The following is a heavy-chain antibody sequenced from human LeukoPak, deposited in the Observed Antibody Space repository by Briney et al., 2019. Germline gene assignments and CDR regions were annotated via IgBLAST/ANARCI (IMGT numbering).Heavy chain of an antibody. V-gene: IGHV3-30*18. CDR3: AKDHRPISHYYGMDV. Sequence: GGSLRLSCAASGFTLNRYGMLWVRQAPGKGLEWMAVISYDGSNKYYADSVKGRFTISRDSSKNTLYLQMNSLRAEDTAVYYCAKDHRPISHYYGMDVWGQGTTVTVSS. CDR2: ISYDGSNK. CDR1: GFTLNRYG. D-gene: IGHD3-3*01. J-gene: IGHJ6*02.